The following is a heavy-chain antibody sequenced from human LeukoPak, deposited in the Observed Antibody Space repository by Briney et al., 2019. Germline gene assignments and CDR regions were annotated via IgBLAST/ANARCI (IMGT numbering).Heavy chain of an antibody. V-gene: IGHV3-21*01. CDR1: EFTFSSYN. Sequence: GGSLRLSCVASEFTFSSYNMNWVRQAPGKGLEWVSSISSSSSYIYYADAVKGRFTISRDNSKNTLYLQMNSLRAEDTAVYYCAGAAAGTDSPIYYYYYGMDVWGQGTTVTVSS. CDR2: ISSSSSYI. J-gene: IGHJ6*02. D-gene: IGHD6-13*01. CDR3: AGAAAGTDSPIYYYYYGMDV.